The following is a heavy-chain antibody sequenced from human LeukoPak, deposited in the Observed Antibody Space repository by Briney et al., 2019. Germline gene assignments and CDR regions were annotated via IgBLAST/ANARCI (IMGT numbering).Heavy chain of an antibody. CDR3: ARPVSAYCGGDCSDY. CDR1: GGSISSSSYY. CDR2: IYYSGST. V-gene: IGHV4-39*01. Sequence: SETLSLTCTVPGGSISSSSYYWGWIRQPPGRGLEWLGSIYYSGSTYYNPSLKSRVTISVDTSKNQFSLKLSSVTAADTAVYYCARPVSAYCGGDCSDYWGQGTLVTVSS. D-gene: IGHD2-21*01. J-gene: IGHJ4*02.